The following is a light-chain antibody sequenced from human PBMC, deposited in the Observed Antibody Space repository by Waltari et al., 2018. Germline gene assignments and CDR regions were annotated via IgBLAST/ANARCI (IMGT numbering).Light chain of an antibody. CDR1: SGRIAGNF. CDR2: EYS. CDR3: QSYDSTNHVV. Sequence: NFMLTQPHSVSESPGVTVTISFTRSSGRIAGNFVQWYQQRPGSAPSVVIYEYSQRPSGVPDRFSGSIDSSSNSASLTISGLKTEDEADYYCQSYDSTNHVVFGGGTKLTVL. V-gene: IGLV6-57*04. J-gene: IGLJ2*01.